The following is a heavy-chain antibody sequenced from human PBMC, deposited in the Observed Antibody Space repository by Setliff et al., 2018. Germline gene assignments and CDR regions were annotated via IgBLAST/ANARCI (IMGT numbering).Heavy chain of an antibody. CDR2: IIPIYGST. Sequence: GASVKVSCKASGGSFSNYAIIWVRQAPGQGPEWMGGIIPIYGSTNNAEKFQGRVTFSADESMSTVYMELSSLTSADTALYYCARDALYDSNDRNSYYGNWLDPWGQGTLVTVS. V-gene: IGHV1-69*13. J-gene: IGHJ5*02. CDR1: GGSFSNYA. D-gene: IGHD3-22*01. CDR3: ARDALYDSNDRNSYYGNWLDP.